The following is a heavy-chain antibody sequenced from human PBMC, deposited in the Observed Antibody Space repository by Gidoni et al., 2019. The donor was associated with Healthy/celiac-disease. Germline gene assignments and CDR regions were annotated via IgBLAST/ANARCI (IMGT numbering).Heavy chain of an antibody. V-gene: IGHV3-11*01. Sequence: QVQLVESGGGLVKPGGSLRLSCAASGFTFSDYYMSWIRRAPGKGLEWVSYISSSGSTIYYADSVKGRFTISRDNAKNSLYLQMNSLRAEDTAVYYCARDRGVGYCSSTSCPITYYYYGMDVWGQGTTVTVSS. CDR1: GFTFSDYY. CDR3: ARDRGVGYCSSTSCPITYYYYGMDV. J-gene: IGHJ6*02. CDR2: ISSSGSTI. D-gene: IGHD2-2*01.